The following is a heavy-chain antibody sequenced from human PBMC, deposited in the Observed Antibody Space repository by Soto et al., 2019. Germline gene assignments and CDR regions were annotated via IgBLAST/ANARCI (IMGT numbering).Heavy chain of an antibody. CDR1: GGSISSGDYY. CDR3: ASDPKVYYGTRGYPTDTGFDF. Sequence: TLSLTCTVSGGSISSGDYYWSWIRQPPGKGLEWIGYIYYSGSTYYNPSLKSRVTISVDTSKNQFSLKLSSVTAADTAVSYCASDPKVYYGTRGYPTDTGFDFWGQGTLVTVSS. V-gene: IGHV4-30-4*01. D-gene: IGHD3-22*01. CDR2: IYYSGST. J-gene: IGHJ4*02.